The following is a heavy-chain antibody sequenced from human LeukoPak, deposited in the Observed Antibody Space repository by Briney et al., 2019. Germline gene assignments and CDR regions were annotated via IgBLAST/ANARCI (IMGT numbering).Heavy chain of an antibody. D-gene: IGHD6-19*01. V-gene: IGHV3-21*01. Sequence: GGSLRLSCSASGFPFSSYSMNWVRRAPGRGLEWVSSISTRIDYMYYADSVKGRFTISRDNAKNSLYLQMNSLRAEDTAVYYCARAIFSRGWYLVDYWGQGTLVTVSS. CDR3: ARAIFSRGWYLVDY. CDR2: ISTRIDYM. CDR1: GFPFSSYS. J-gene: IGHJ4*02.